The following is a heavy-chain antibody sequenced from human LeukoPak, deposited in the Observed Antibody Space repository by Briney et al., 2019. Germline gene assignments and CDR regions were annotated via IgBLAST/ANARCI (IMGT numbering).Heavy chain of an antibody. CDR1: GGSISAYY. D-gene: IGHD6-13*01. J-gene: IGHJ4*02. CDR3: AREAAVGTGGFDY. V-gene: IGHV4-59*01. Sequence: PSETLSLTCTVSGGSISAYYWSWIRQPPGKGLEWIGYIYNSGSANYNPSLQSRVTILIDTSKKQFSLKVSSVTAADTAAYYCAREAAVGTGGFDYWGQGTLVTVSS. CDR2: IYNSGSA.